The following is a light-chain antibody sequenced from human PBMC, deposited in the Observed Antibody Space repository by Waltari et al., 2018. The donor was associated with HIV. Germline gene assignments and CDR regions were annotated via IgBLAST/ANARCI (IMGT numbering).Light chain of an antibody. CDR2: DVT. J-gene: IGLJ2*01. CDR1: STFTY. CDR3: SSYTGHIAL. V-gene: IGLV2-14*03. Sequence: QSALTQPASVSGSPGQSITISCTGTSTFTYVSWYQQHPGKVPKVLIYDVTNRPSGVTNRFSGSKAGNTASLTISGLQIEDEADYYCSSYTGHIALFGGGTKLTVL.